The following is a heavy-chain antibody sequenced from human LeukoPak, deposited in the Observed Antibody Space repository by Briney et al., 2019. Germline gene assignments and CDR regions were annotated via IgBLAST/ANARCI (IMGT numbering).Heavy chain of an antibody. CDR1: GGSISSYH. V-gene: IGHV4-59*01. Sequence: SETLSLTCTVSGGSISSYHWSWIRQPPGKGLEWIGHIYYTGSTNYNPSLKSRVTISLDTSKNQFSLKLSSVTAADTAVYYCTRSLGVVIHGGMDVWGQGATVTVSS. D-gene: IGHD3-3*01. CDR2: IYYTGST. CDR3: TRSLGVVIHGGMDV. J-gene: IGHJ6*02.